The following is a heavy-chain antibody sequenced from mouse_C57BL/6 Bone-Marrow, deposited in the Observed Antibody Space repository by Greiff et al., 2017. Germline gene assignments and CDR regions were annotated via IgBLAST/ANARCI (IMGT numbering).Heavy chain of an antibody. Sequence: QVQLQQSGPELVKPGASVKLSCKASGYTFTSYWMHWVKQRPGQGLEWIGYINPSSGYTKYNQKFKDKATLTADKSSSTAYMQLSSLTYEDSAVYYCASGYYPPWFAYWGQGTLVTVSA. D-gene: IGHD2-3*01. CDR2: INPSSGYT. CDR3: ASGYYPPWFAY. CDR1: GYTFTSYW. V-gene: IGHV1-7*01. J-gene: IGHJ3*01.